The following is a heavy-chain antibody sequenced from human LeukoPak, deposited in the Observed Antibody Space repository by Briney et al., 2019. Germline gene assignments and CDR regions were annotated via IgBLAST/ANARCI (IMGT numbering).Heavy chain of an antibody. Sequence: SETLSLTCTVSRGSISGHYWSWIRQSPGKGLEWIGNIYYSGNTNYNPSLKSRVTISIDTSRIHFSLHLSSVAAADTAVYYCARTRYSGSHNSAFDLWGQGTVVTVSS. CDR1: RGSISGHY. V-gene: IGHV4-59*08. CDR2: IYYSGNT. D-gene: IGHD1-26*01. J-gene: IGHJ3*01. CDR3: ARTRYSGSHNSAFDL.